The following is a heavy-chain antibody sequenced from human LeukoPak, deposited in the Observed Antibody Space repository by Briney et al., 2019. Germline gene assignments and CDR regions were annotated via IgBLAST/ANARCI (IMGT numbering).Heavy chain of an antibody. CDR3: ARGKEKWLDHFDY. V-gene: IGHV3-48*02. Sequence: GGSLRLSCAASGFTFSSYDMNWVRQAPGKGLEWVSYISTTSSTIYYADSVKGRFTMSRDNAKNSLYLQMDSLRDEDTAVYYCARGKEKWLDHFDYWGQGSLVTVSS. CDR2: ISTTSSTI. J-gene: IGHJ4*02. CDR1: GFTFSSYD. D-gene: IGHD6-19*01.